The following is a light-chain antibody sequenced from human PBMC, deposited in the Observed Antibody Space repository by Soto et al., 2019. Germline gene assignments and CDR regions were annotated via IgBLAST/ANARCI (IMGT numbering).Light chain of an antibody. CDR2: NPA. CDR3: QQYDRACT. J-gene: IGKJ2*02. Sequence: DIQLTQSPSTLSASVGDRVTITCRASQNVTDWLAWYQQKPGKAPKLLIYNPAILQSGVPSRFSGCGSGTEFSVPISILQPDDFPTYCFQQYDRACTFGQGTKVDIK. CDR1: QNVTDW. V-gene: IGKV1-5*01.